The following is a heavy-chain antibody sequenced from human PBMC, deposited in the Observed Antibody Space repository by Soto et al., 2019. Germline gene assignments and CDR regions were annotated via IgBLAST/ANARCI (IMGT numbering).Heavy chain of an antibody. CDR3: ASIPPQQLVDVFFDY. D-gene: IGHD6-13*01. CDR2: ISSSSSYT. V-gene: IGHV3-11*05. CDR1: GFTFSDYY. Sequence: QVQLVESGGGLVKPGGSLRLSCAASGFTFSDYYMSWIRQAPGKGLEWVSYISSSSSYTNYADSVKGRFTISRDNAKNSLYLQMNSLRAEDTAVYYCASIPPQQLVDVFFDYWGQGTLVTVSS. J-gene: IGHJ4*02.